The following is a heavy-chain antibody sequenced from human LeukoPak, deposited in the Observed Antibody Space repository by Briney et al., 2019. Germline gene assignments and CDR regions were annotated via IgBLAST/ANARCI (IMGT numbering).Heavy chain of an antibody. V-gene: IGHV3-49*04. CDR1: GFTFADYA. CDR2: IRGKAYGGTA. D-gene: IGHD1-14*01. Sequence: GGSLRLSCTVSGFTFADYAMAWVRQPPGKGLEWVGFIRGKAYGGTAAYATSVKDRFTIGRDDSTSIAYLQMRSLKTKDTAVCYCARGNGPNPAGGTYWGQGTVVSVSS. J-gene: IGHJ1*01. CDR3: ARGNGPNPAGGTY.